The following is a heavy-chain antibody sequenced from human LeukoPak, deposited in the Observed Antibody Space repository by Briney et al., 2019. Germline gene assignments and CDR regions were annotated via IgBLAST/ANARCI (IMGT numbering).Heavy chain of an antibody. Sequence: ASVKVSCKASGGTFSSYAISWVRQAPGQGLEWMGEIIPIFGTANYAQKFQGRVTITADKSTSTAYMELSSLRSEDTAVYYCARDERVGCSSTSCPDWYFDLWGRGTLVTVSS. D-gene: IGHD2-2*01. CDR2: IIPIFGTA. CDR3: ARDERVGCSSTSCPDWYFDL. J-gene: IGHJ2*01. CDR1: GGTFSSYA. V-gene: IGHV1-69*06.